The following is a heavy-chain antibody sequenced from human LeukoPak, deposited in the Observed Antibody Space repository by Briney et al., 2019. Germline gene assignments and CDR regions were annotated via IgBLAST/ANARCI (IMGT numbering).Heavy chain of an antibody. CDR1: GYSFTGYH. CDR3: ASDLPGYSSAFDI. D-gene: IGHD6-13*01. V-gene: IGHV1-2*02. Sequence: ASVTVSCMASGYSFTGYHIHWVRQAPGRGREWMAWINTNTGGRKYAQEVQGRVTLTRDTSITTAYMELTRLISDDTAVYDCASDLPGYSSAFDIWGQGTMVTVSS. CDR2: INTNTGGR. J-gene: IGHJ3*02.